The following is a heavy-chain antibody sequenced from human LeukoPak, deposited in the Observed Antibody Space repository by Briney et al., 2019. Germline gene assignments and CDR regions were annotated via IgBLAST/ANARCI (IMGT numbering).Heavy chain of an antibody. D-gene: IGHD3-10*01. Sequence: ASVKVSFKASGYTFTIYYMHWVRQAPGQGLEWMGVINPSGGSTSYAQKFQGRVTMTRDTSTSTVYMELSSLRSEDTAVYYCARDMDYYGSGSYYSNWFDPWGQGTLVTVSS. CDR2: INPSGGST. V-gene: IGHV1-46*01. CDR3: ARDMDYYGSGSYYSNWFDP. CDR1: GYTFTIYY. J-gene: IGHJ5*02.